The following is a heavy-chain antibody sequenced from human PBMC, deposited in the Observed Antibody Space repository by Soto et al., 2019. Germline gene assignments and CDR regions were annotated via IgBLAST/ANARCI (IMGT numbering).Heavy chain of an antibody. Sequence: GSLRLSCAASGFTFSSYWMHWVRQDPGKGLVWVSHINLDGSDTTYADSVRGRFTISRDNSKNTLYLQMNSLRAEDTAVYYCAKDRGYSYGMDVWGQGTTVTVSS. CDR1: GFTFSSYW. CDR3: AKDRGYSYGMDV. D-gene: IGHD5-18*01. V-gene: IGHV3-74*01. CDR2: INLDGSDT. J-gene: IGHJ6*02.